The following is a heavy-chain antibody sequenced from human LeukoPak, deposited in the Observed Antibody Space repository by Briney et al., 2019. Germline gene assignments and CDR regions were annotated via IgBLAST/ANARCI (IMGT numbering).Heavy chain of an antibody. CDR3: ARGDSRDPSLGDDYFDY. CDR1: GFTFSSYA. V-gene: IGHV3-30-3*01. J-gene: IGHJ4*02. CDR2: ISYDGSNK. D-gene: IGHD3-22*01. Sequence: GGSLRLSCAASGFTFSSYAMHWVRQAPGKGLEWVAVISYDGSNKYYADSVKGRFTISRDNSKNTLYLQMNSLRAEDTAVYYCARGDSRDPSLGDDYFDYWGQGTLVTVSS.